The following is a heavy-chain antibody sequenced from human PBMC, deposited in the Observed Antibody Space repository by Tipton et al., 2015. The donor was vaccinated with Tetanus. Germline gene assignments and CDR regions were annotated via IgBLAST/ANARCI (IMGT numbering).Heavy chain of an antibody. V-gene: IGHV3-74*01. D-gene: IGHD2-21*02. CDR3: ARGMAEASNCGGDCYSDY. CDR2: VNRDGGRT. Sequence: SLRLSCAASGFTCGDNWMHWVRQAPGKGLVWVSYVNRDGGRTGYADSVKGRFTISRDDAKNSLYLQMISLRAEDTAVHSCARGMAEASNCGGDCYSDYWGRGTLVTVSS. CDR1: GFTCGDNW. J-gene: IGHJ4*02.